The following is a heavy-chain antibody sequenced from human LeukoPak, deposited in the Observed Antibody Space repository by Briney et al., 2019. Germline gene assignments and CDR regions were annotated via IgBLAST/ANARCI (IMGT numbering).Heavy chain of an antibody. CDR3: STGYIGVVGIEY. D-gene: IGHD6-13*01. V-gene: IGHV3-15*01. J-gene: IGHJ4*02. CDR1: GFTFSNAW. Sequence: KPGGPLRLSCAASGFTFSNAWMHWIRQAPGKGLEWVGRIKSKGDGGTTDYAAPVKGRFTISRDDSKDTMYLQMNSLKTEDTAVYYCSTGYIGVVGIEYWGQGTLVTVSS. CDR2: IKSKGDGGTT.